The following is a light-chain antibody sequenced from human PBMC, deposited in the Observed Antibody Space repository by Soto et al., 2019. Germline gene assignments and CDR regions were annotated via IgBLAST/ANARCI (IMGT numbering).Light chain of an antibody. CDR1: QDIRND. CDR2: AAS. Sequence: DIQMTQSPSSLSASIGDRVTITCRASQDIRNDLVWYQQKPGKAPNLLIYAASTLQSGVPSRFSGSGSGTQFTLTISSLQPEDFATYYCLQHNAYPWAFGPGTKVEV. V-gene: IGKV1-17*01. CDR3: LQHNAYPWA. J-gene: IGKJ1*01.